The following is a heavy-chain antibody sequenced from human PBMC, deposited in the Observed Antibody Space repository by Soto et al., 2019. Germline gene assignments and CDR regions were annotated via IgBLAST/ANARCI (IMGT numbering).Heavy chain of an antibody. CDR2: IYYSGPT. Sequence: QVQLQESGPGLVKPSQTLSLTCTVSGGSISSGGYYWNWIRQHPGKGLEWIGYIYYSGPTYYNPSLKSRVTISVPTSKSQFTLKLSSVTAADSAVYYCAASCVGCGGFSDCGMDVWGQGTTVTVSS. CDR3: AASCVGCGGFSDCGMDV. V-gene: IGHV4-31*03. J-gene: IGHJ6*02. CDR1: GGSISSGGYY. D-gene: IGHD2-15*01.